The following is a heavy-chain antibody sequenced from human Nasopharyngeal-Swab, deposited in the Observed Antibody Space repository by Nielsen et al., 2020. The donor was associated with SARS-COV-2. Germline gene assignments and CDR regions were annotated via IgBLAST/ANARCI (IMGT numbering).Heavy chain of an antibody. CDR1: GGSITSSRHR. CDR3: ARLDPFGSEDK. J-gene: IGHJ4*02. D-gene: IGHD3-3*01. Sequence: SETLSLTCTVSGGSITSSRHRWGWVRQPPGKGLEWIGQILVNRYTEYHPSVRGRITVSADTSENSFSLRLSSVTAADTAVYYCARLDPFGSEDKWGQGTLVTVSS. CDR2: ILVNRYT. V-gene: IGHV4-39*02.